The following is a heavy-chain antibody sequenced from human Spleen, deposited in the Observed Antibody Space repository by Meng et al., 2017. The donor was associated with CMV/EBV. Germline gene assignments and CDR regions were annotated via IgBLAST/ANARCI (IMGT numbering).Heavy chain of an antibody. Sequence: QVQHKSSRPRLLKPSHTLPLPFAYAGDSVSNKIAAWKWNRQSPSGGLEWLGRTYYRSKWYNDYAESVKNRMTINPDTSKNQFSLQLNSVTPEDTAVYYCVRDQLGLDYWGQGTLVTVSS. CDR1: GDSVSNKIAA. V-gene: IGHV6-1*01. J-gene: IGHJ4*02. CDR2: TYYRSKWYN. CDR3: VRDQLGLDY. D-gene: IGHD1-1*01.